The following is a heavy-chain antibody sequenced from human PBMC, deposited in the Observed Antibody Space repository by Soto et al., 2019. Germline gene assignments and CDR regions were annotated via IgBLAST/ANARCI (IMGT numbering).Heavy chain of an antibody. D-gene: IGHD3-3*01. CDR1: GGTFSSYA. Sequence: GASVKVSCKASGGTFSSYAISWVRQAPGQGLEWMGGIIPIFGTANYAQKFQGRVTITADESTSTAYMELSSLRSEDTAVYYCARGDRITIFGVAGDAFDIWGQGTMVTVSS. J-gene: IGHJ3*02. CDR3: ARGDRITIFGVAGDAFDI. CDR2: IIPIFGTA. V-gene: IGHV1-69*13.